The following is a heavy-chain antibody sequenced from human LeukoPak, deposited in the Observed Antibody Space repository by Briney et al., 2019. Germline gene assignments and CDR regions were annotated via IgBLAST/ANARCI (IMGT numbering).Heavy chain of an antibody. Sequence: PGGSLRLSCAASGFTFTSFAMSWVRQAPGKGLEWMGTIDPSDSQTKYRPSFQGHVTISVDQSISTAYLQWSSLKASDTAIYYCARLTPPHYCSGASCYSKAPYDYWGQGILVTVSS. CDR3: ARLTPPHYCSGASCYSKAPYDY. CDR2: IDPSDSQT. D-gene: IGHD2-15*01. J-gene: IGHJ4*02. CDR1: GFTFTSFA. V-gene: IGHV5-10-1*01.